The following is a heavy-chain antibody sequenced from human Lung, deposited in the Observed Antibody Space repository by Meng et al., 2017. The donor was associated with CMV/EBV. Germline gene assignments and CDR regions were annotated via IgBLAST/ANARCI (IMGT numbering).Heavy chain of an antibody. D-gene: IGHD1-26*01. CDR2: ISSSSSYT. CDR3: ARAGVGTGSSGVY. V-gene: IGHV3-11*06. Sequence: QVQLVCVGGGLVKPGGFLRLSCAASGFTFCDYYMSWIRQAPGKGLEWVSYISSSSSYTNYADSVKGRFTISRDNAKNSLYLQMNSLRAEDTAVYYCARAGVGTGSSGVYWGQGTLVTVSS. CDR1: GFTFCDYY. J-gene: IGHJ4*02.